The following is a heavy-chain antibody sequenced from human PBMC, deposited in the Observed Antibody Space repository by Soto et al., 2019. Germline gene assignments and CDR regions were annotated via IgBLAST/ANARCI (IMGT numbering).Heavy chain of an antibody. CDR1: GFAFGSYS. D-gene: IGHD1-26*01. Sequence: EVQLVESGGGLVQPGGSLRLSCAASGFAFGSYSMNWVRQAPGKGLGWVSYISSGGTTVYYADSVKGRFTISRDNAENSLFLQINSLRDEDTAVYYCARVIRSGGTYCLDYWGQGTLLTVSP. CDR3: ARVIRSGGTYCLDY. J-gene: IGHJ4*02. V-gene: IGHV3-48*02. CDR2: ISSGGTTV.